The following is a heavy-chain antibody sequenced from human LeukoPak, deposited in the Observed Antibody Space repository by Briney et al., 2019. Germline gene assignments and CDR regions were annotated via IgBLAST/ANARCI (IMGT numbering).Heavy chain of an antibody. J-gene: IGHJ3*02. V-gene: IGHV3-11*06. Sequence: GGSLRLSCAASGFTFSDYYMSWIRQAPGKGVEWVSYISSSSSYTNYADSVKGRFTISRDNAKNSLYLQMNSLRAEDTAVYYCARSVPNGAFDIWGQGTMVTVSS. CDR1: GFTFSDYY. CDR3: ARSVPNGAFDI. CDR2: ISSSSSYT.